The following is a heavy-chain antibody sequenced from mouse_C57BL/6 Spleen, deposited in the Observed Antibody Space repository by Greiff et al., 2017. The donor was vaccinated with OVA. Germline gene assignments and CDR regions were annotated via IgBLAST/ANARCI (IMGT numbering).Heavy chain of an antibody. CDR3: ARRGSGPWFAY. CDR1: GYAFTNYL. V-gene: IGHV1-54*01. J-gene: IGHJ3*01. CDR2: INPGSGGT. D-gene: IGHD3-1*01. Sequence: VQLQQSGAELVRPGASVKVSCKASGYAFTNYLMEWVKQRPGQGLEWIGVINPGSGGTNYNEKFKGKATLTADKSSSTAYMQLSSLTSEDSAVYFCARRGSGPWFAYWGQGTPVTVSA.